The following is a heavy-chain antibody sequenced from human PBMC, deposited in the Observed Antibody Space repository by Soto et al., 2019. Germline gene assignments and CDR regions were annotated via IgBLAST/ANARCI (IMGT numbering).Heavy chain of an antibody. CDR1: GFTFSSYA. CDR2: ISGSGGST. Sequence: EVQLLESGGGLVQPGGSLRLSCAASGFTFSSYAMSWVRQAPGKGLEWVSAISGSGGSTYYADSVKGRFTISRDNSKNTLYLQMNSLRAEDTAVYYCAKRVMWHDYGDYDPSFDYWGQGTLVTVSS. V-gene: IGHV3-23*01. J-gene: IGHJ4*02. CDR3: AKRVMWHDYGDYDPSFDY. D-gene: IGHD4-17*01.